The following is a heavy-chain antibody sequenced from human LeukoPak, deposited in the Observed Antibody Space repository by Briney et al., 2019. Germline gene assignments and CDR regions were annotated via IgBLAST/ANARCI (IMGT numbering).Heavy chain of an antibody. CDR2: IYTSGST. J-gene: IGHJ4*02. D-gene: IGHD6-19*01. CDR3: ARGHSSGWYVVY. CDR1: GGSISSYY. V-gene: IGHV4-4*07. Sequence: SETLSLTCTVSGGSISSYYWSWIRQPAGKGLEWIGRIYTSGSTNYNPSLKSRVTMSVDTSKNQFSLKLSSVTAADTAVYCCARGHSSGWYVVYWGQGTLVTVSS.